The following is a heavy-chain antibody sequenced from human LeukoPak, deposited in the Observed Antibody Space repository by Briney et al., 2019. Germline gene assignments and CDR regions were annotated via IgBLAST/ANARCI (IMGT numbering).Heavy chain of an antibody. Sequence: PGGSLRLSCAASGFSFNTHSMTWVRLAPGKGLEWLSFISISGSSRHYADSVKGRFTISRDNAENSVYLQINSLRTEDTAVYYCARGGIPHYSDNTGYFFGQFWGQGSRVTLSS. J-gene: IGHJ4*02. D-gene: IGHD3-22*01. CDR2: ISISGSSR. V-gene: IGHV3-48*04. CDR1: GFSFNTHS. CDR3: ARGGIPHYSDNTGYFFGQF.